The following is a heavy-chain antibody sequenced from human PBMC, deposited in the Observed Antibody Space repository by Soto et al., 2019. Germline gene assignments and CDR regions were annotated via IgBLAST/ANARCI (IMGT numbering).Heavy chain of an antibody. CDR1: GFTFSSYA. D-gene: IGHD3-3*01. Sequence: GGSLRLSCAASGFTFSSYAMSWVRQAPGKGLEWVSAISGSGGSTYYADSVKGRLTISRDNSKNTLYLQMNSLRAEDTAVYYCAKDQKGTIFGVVIMTYYFDYWGQGTLVTVSS. CDR2: ISGSGGST. CDR3: AKDQKGTIFGVVIMTYYFDY. J-gene: IGHJ4*02. V-gene: IGHV3-23*01.